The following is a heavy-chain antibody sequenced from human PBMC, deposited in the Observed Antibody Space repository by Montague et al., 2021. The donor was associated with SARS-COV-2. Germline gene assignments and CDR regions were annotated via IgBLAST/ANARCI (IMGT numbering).Heavy chain of an antibody. J-gene: IGHJ4*02. V-gene: IGHV4-39*07. Sequence: SETLSLTCTVSGDPISSSSYYWGWIRQSPGRGLEWIGSINYNGRTYYNPSLKSRVTISVDAPKDQFSLQLDSMTAADTAIYYCAGKVLTVPADYWGQGTLVTVS. CDR1: GDPISSSSYY. D-gene: IGHD4-11*01. CDR2: INYNGRT. CDR3: AGKVLTVPADY.